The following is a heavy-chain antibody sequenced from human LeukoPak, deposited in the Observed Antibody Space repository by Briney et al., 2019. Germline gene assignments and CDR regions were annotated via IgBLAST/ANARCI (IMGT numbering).Heavy chain of an antibody. CDR1: GYSFTSYW. J-gene: IGHJ6*03. V-gene: IGHV5-51*01. CDR2: IYPGDSDT. D-gene: IGHD2-2*01. CDR3: ARVTPLYRSSTSCYGSYYMDV. Sequence: GESLKISCKGSGYSFTSYWIGWVRQMPGKGLEWMGIIYPGDSDTRYSPSFQGQVTISADKSISTAYLQWSSLKASDTAMYYCARVTPLYRSSTSCYGSYYMDVWGKGTTVTVSS.